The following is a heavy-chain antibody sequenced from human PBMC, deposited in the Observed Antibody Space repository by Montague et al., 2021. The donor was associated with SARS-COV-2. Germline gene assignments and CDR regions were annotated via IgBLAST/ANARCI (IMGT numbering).Heavy chain of an antibody. CDR3: ARDRPPVATTFYYYYYGMDV. D-gene: IGHD5-12*01. V-gene: IGHV4-59*12. CDR2: IYYSGST. CDR1: GGSISSYY. J-gene: IGHJ6*02. Sequence: SETLSLTCTVSGGSISSYYWSWIRQPPGKGLEWIGYIYYSGSTNCNPSLKSRVTISVDTSKNQFSLKLSSVTAADTAVYYCARDRPPVATTFYYYYYGMDVWGQGTTVTVSS.